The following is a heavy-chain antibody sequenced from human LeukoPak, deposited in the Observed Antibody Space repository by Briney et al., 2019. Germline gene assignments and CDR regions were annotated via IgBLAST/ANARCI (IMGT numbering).Heavy chain of an antibody. CDR2: IYTSGTT. CDR1: GGSISNYY. Sequence: SETLSLTCTVSGGSISNYYWSWIRQPAGKGLEWIGRIYTSGTTNYNPSLKSRVTLSVDTSKHQFSLKLSSVTAADTAVYYCARDRYSSGWYGGTNWFDPWGQGTLVTVSS. V-gene: IGHV4-4*07. J-gene: IGHJ5*02. D-gene: IGHD6-19*01. CDR3: ARDRYSSGWYGGTNWFDP.